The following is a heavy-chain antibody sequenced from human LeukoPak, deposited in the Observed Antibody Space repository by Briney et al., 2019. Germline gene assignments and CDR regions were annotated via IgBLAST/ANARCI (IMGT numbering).Heavy chain of an antibody. CDR1: GGSISSYY. CDR3: ARLPYYYDSSGYRDY. J-gene: IGHJ4*02. V-gene: IGHV4-59*08. Sequence: SGTLSLTCTVSGGSISSYYWSWIRQPPGKGLEWIGDIYYSGSTNYNPSLKSRVTISVDTSKNQFSLKLSSVTAADTAVYHCARLPYYYDSSGYRDYWGQGTLVTVSS. D-gene: IGHD3-22*01. CDR2: IYYSGST.